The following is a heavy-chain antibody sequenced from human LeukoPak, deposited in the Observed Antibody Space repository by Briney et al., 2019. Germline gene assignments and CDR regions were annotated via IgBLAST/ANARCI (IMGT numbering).Heavy chain of an antibody. D-gene: IGHD4-17*01. CDR2: INPNNGGT. J-gene: IGHJ4*02. Sequence: ASVKVSCKASGYTFTGYYMHWVRQAPGQGLEWMGWINPNNGGTNYAQKFQGRVTMTRDTSISTAYMELSRLRSDDTAVYYCARDRTTTDFDYWGQGTLVTVSS. V-gene: IGHV1-2*02. CDR1: GYTFTGYY. CDR3: ARDRTTTDFDY.